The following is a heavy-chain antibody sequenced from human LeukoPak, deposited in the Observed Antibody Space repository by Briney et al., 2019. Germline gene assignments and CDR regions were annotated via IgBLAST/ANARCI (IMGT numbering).Heavy chain of an antibody. Sequence: PGGSLRLSCAASGFTFSSYAMSWVRQAPGKGLEWVSSISSSSSYIYYADSVKGRFTISRDNAKNSLYLQMNSLRAEDTAVYYCARDPGYAAEFDYWGQGTLVTVSS. J-gene: IGHJ4*02. CDR1: GFTFSSYA. CDR3: ARDPGYAAEFDY. CDR2: ISSSSSYI. D-gene: IGHD5-12*01. V-gene: IGHV3-21*01.